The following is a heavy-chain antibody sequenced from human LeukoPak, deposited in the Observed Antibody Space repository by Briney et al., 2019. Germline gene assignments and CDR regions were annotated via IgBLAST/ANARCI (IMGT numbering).Heavy chain of an antibody. V-gene: IGHV1-18*01. Sequence: GASVKVSCKASGYTFTSYGISWVRQAPGQGLKWMGWISAYNGNTNYAQKLQGRVTMTTDTSTSTAYMELGSLRSDDTAVYYCARAYYYDSSGYPHGDAFDIWGQGTMVTVPS. D-gene: IGHD3-22*01. CDR2: ISAYNGNT. J-gene: IGHJ3*02. CDR1: GYTFTSYG. CDR3: ARAYYYDSSGYPHGDAFDI.